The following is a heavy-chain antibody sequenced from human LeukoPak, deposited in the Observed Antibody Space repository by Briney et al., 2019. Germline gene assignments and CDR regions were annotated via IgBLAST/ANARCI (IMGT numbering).Heavy chain of an antibody. CDR2: INPNSGGT. CDR1: GYTFTGYY. D-gene: IGHD2-2*01. V-gene: IGHV1-2*02. Sequence: ASVKVSCKASGYTFTGYYMHWVRQAPGQGLEWVGWINPNSGGTNYAQKFQGRVTMTRDTSISTAYMELSRLRSDDTAVYYCARGRIGYCSSTSCPGNWFDPWGQGTLVTVSS. J-gene: IGHJ5*02. CDR3: ARGRIGYCSSTSCPGNWFDP.